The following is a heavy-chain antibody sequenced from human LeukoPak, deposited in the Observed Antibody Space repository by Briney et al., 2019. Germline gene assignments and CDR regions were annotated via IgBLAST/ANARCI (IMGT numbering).Heavy chain of an antibody. V-gene: IGHV3-30*02. D-gene: IGHD3-16*01. Sequence: GGSLRLSCGASGFGFSDYGMHWVRQAPGKGLEWVAFIRHDGNKKYLPDSMKGRFSVSRDNAKNTLYLQMNSLRGEDTAVYYCARDMKSRYGMDVWGQGTTVTVSS. CDR2: IRHDGNKK. CDR3: ARDMKSRYGMDV. J-gene: IGHJ6*02. CDR1: GFGFSDYG.